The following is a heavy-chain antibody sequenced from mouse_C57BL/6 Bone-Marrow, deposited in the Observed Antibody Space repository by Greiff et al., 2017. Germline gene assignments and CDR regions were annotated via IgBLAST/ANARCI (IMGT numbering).Heavy chain of an antibody. CDR3: ARRYYGSSYGYYAMDY. CDR2: IYWDDDK. D-gene: IGHD1-1*01. J-gene: IGHJ4*01. Sequence: QVTLKESGPGILQSSQTLSLTCSFSGFSLSTSGMGVSWIRQPSGKGLEWLAHIYWDDDKRYNPSLKSRLTISKDTSRNQVFLKITSVDTADTATYYCARRYYGSSYGYYAMDYWGQGTSVTVSS. V-gene: IGHV8-12*01. CDR1: GFSLSTSGMG.